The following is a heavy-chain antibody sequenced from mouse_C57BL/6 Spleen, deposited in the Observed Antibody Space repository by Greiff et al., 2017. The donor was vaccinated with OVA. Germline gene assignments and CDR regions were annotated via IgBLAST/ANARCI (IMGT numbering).Heavy chain of an antibody. V-gene: IGHV5-12*01. J-gene: IGHJ4*01. CDR3: ARQSYYDYDGYAMDY. Sequence: EVQVVESGGGLVQPGGSLKLSCAASGFTFSDYYMYWVRQTPEKRLEWVAYISHGGGSTYYPDTVKGRFTISRDNAKNTLYWQMSRLKSEYTAMYYCARQSYYDYDGYAMDYWGQGTSVTVSS. CDR1: GFTFSDYY. CDR2: ISHGGGST. D-gene: IGHD2-4*01.